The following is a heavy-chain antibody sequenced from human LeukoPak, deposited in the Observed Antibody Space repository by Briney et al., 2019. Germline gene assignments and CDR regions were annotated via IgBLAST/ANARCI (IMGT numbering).Heavy chain of an antibody. J-gene: IGHJ4*02. D-gene: IGHD6-13*01. V-gene: IGHV4-59*01. CDR2: IYYSGSI. Sequence: SETLSLTCTVSGGSITSYYWSWVRQPPGKGLEWIGCIYYSGSINYNPSLESRVTISIDTSKNQFSLNLRSVNTADTAVYYCASGTSFDYWGQGTLVTVSS. CDR3: ASGTSFDY. CDR1: GGSITSYY.